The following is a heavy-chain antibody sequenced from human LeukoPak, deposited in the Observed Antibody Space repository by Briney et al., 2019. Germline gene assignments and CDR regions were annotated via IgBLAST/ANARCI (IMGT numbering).Heavy chain of an antibody. D-gene: IGHD1-7*01. J-gene: IGHJ4*02. CDR3: ARSRHNWNFYFDY. CDR2: INHSGST. V-gene: IGHV4-34*01. CDR1: GGSFSDYY. Sequence: SETLSLTCAVYGGSFSDYYWSWIRQPPGKGLEWIGEINHSGSTNHNPSLKSRVTISVDTSKNQFSLKLSSVTAADTAVYYCARSRHNWNFYFDYWGQGTLVTVSS.